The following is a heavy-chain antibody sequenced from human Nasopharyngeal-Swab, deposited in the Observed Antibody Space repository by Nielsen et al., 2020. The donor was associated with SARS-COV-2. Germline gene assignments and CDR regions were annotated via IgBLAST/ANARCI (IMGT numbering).Heavy chain of an antibody. V-gene: IGHV3-21*01. Sequence: GGSLRLSCAASGLTFSSYSMNWVRQAPGKGLEWVSSISSSSSYIYYADSVKGRFTISRDNAKNSLYLQMNSLRAEDTAVYYCARDWDTAMVTNYYYYMDVWGKGTTVTVSS. CDR1: GLTFSSYS. J-gene: IGHJ6*03. D-gene: IGHD5-18*01. CDR2: ISSSSSYI. CDR3: ARDWDTAMVTNYYYYMDV.